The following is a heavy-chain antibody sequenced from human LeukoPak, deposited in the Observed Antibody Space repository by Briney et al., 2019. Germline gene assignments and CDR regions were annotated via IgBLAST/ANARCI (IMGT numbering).Heavy chain of an antibody. CDR3: ARDRCSSTSCYTNWFDP. D-gene: IGHD2-2*02. J-gene: IGHJ5*02. Sequence: ASVKVSCKASGYTFTGCYMHWVRQAPGQGLEWMGWINPNSGGTNYAQKFQGRVTMTRDTSISTAYMELSRLRSDDTAVYYCARDRCSSTSCYTNWFDPWGQGTLVTVSS. CDR1: GYTFTGCY. V-gene: IGHV1-2*02. CDR2: INPNSGGT.